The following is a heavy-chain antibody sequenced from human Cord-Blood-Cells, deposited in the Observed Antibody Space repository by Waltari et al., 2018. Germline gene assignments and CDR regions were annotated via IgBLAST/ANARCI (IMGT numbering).Heavy chain of an antibody. CDR1: GGSISSYY. J-gene: IGHJ4*02. D-gene: IGHD7-27*01. CDR3: ATAPGDY. CDR2: IYYSGST. Sequence: QVQLQESCPGLVKPSETLSLTCTVSGGSISSYYWSWIRQPPGKGLEWIGYIYYSGSTNYNPSLKSRVTISVDTSKNQFSLKLSSVTAADTAVYYCATAPGDYWGQGTLVTVSS. V-gene: IGHV4-59*01.